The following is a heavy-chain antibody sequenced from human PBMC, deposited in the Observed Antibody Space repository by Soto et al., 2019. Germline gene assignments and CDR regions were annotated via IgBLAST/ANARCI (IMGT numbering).Heavy chain of an antibody. J-gene: IGHJ6*03. Sequence: GASVKVSCKASGYTFTSYAMHWVRQAPGQRLEWMGWINAGNGNTKYSQKFQGRVTITRDTSASTAYMELSSLRSEDTAVYYCARHLSIAARPAYYYMHFRCTGLTVTVSS. CDR1: GYTFTSYA. V-gene: IGHV1-3*01. D-gene: IGHD6-6*01. CDR2: INAGNGNT. CDR3: ARHLSIAARPAYYYMHF.